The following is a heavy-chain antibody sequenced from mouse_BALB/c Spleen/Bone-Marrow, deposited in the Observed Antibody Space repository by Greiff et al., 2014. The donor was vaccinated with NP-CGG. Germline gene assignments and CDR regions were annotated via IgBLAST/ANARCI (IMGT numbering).Heavy chain of an antibody. CDR2: IYPGSGST. CDR1: GYTFTSYW. D-gene: IGHD4-1*02. Sequence: LQQSGSELVRPGASVKLSCKASGYTFTSYWMHWVKQRPGQGLGWIGNIYPGSGSTNYDEKFKSKATLTVDTSSSTAYMQLSSLTSKDSAVYYCTREGPTGTGGDYWGQGTTLTVSS. CDR3: TREGPTGTGGDY. V-gene: IGHV1S22*01. J-gene: IGHJ2*01.